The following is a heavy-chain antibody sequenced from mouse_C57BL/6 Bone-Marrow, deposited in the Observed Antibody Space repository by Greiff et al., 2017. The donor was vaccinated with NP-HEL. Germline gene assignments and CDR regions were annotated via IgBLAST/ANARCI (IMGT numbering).Heavy chain of an antibody. V-gene: IGHV10-1*01. CDR2: IRSKSNNYAT. D-gene: IGHD2-4*01. Sequence: EVQLVESGGGLVQPKGSLKLSCAASGFSFNTYAMNWVRQAPGKGLEWVARIRSKSNNYATYYADSVKDRFTISRDDSESMLYLQMNNLKTEDTAMYYCVRHGRLDWFAYWGQGTLVTVSA. CDR3: VRHGRLDWFAY. CDR1: GFSFNTYA. J-gene: IGHJ3*01.